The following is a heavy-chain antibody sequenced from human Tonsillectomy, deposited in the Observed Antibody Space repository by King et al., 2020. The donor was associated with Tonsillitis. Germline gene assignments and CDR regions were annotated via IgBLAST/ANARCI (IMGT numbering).Heavy chain of an antibody. J-gene: IGHJ6*02. V-gene: IGHV3-7*01. CDR3: ARDRGITVDYYYGMDV. CDR2: IKQDGSEK. Sequence: VQLVESGGGLVQPGGSLRLSCAASGFTFSSCWMHWVRQAPGKGLEWVANIKQDGSEKNYVDSVKCRVTISRDNVKNSLYLQMNSLRAEDTAVYYCARDRGITVDYYYGMDVWGQGTTVTVSS. D-gene: IGHD3-3*01. CDR1: GFTFSSCW.